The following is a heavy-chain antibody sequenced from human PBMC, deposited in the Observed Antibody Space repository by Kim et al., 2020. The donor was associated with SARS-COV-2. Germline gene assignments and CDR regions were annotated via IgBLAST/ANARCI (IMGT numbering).Heavy chain of an antibody. J-gene: IGHJ6*02. CDR3: ARLVGTTGYYGLDV. D-gene: IGHD1-26*01. Sequence: YAASVQGRFTVSRDDSKNTAYLQMNSLNTDDSAVYYCARLVGTTGYYGLDVRGQGTTVTVSS. V-gene: IGHV3-73*01.